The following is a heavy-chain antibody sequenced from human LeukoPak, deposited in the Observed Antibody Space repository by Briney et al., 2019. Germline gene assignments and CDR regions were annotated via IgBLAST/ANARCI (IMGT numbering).Heavy chain of an antibody. V-gene: IGHV3-66*02. J-gene: IGHJ4*02. CDR2: IYAGGST. CDR3: ARGRWDYGSGSYPYYFDY. D-gene: IGHD3-10*01. CDR1: GFTVSSNY. Sequence: GGSLRLSCAASGFTVSSNYMSWVRQAPGKGLEWVSVIYAGGSTYHADSGKGRFTISRDNSKSTVYLQMDSLRAEDTAVYYCARGRWDYGSGSYPYYFDYWGQGTLVTVSS.